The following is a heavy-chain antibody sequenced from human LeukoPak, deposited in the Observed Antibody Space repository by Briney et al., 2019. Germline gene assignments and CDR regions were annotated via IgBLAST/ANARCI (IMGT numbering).Heavy chain of an antibody. Sequence: GGSLRLSCAASGFTFSSYGMHWVRQAPGKGLEWVAVIWYDGSNKYYADSVKGRFTISRDNSKNTLYLQMNSLRAEDTAVYYCARDDEDGYNFDYWGQGTLVTVSS. CDR2: IWYDGSNK. D-gene: IGHD5-24*01. J-gene: IGHJ4*02. CDR3: ARDDEDGYNFDY. V-gene: IGHV3-33*01. CDR1: GFTFSSYG.